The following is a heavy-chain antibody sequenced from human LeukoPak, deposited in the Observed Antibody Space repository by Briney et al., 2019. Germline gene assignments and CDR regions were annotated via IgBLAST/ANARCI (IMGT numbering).Heavy chain of an antibody. J-gene: IGHJ4*02. D-gene: IGHD3-3*01. Sequence: GGSLRLSCAASGFTFSSYSRNWVRQAPGKGLEWVSSISSSSSYIYYADSVKGRFTISRDNAKNSLYLQMNSLRAEDTAVYYCARELKVTSGFDYWGQGTLVTVSS. CDR1: GFTFSSYS. CDR3: ARELKVTSGFDY. CDR2: ISSSSSYI. V-gene: IGHV3-21*01.